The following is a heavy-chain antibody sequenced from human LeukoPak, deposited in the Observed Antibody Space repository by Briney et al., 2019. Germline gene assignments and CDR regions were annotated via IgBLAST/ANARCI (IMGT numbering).Heavy chain of an antibody. CDR2: IRQDGSEK. D-gene: IGHD5-18*01. Sequence: PGGSLRLSCAASGFTFSSFWMSWVRQPPGKGLEWVANIRQDGSEKYYVDSVRGRFTISRDNAKNSLFLQMNSLRGEDTAVYYCATSPYSTVDYWGQGTLVTVSS. V-gene: IGHV3-7*05. J-gene: IGHJ4*02. CDR3: ATSPYSTVDY. CDR1: GFTFSSFW.